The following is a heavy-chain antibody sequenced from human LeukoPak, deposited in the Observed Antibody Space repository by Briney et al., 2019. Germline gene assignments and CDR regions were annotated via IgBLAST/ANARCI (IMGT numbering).Heavy chain of an antibody. V-gene: IGHV4-38-2*02. CDR2: IYHTGIA. J-gene: IGHJ4*01. Sequence: SETLSLTCNVSGSSIRSIYHWGWIRQPPGKRLEWIGSIYHTGIAYYNPSLKSRVTISVDTSKNHFSLRLSSVTAADTAAYYCARVGSSWESFDYWGQGTLVTVSS. CDR1: GSSIRSIYH. D-gene: IGHD6-13*01. CDR3: ARVGSSWESFDY.